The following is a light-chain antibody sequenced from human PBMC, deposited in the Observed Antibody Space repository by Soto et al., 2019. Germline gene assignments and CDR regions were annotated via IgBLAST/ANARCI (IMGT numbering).Light chain of an antibody. CDR3: QQNNKWPPVT. V-gene: IGKV3-15*01. Sequence: EVVMTQSPATVSVSPGEGVTLSCRASQTISNDLAWYQQKPGQAPRLLIYGASTRATGVPARFSGGGSATEVTLTISSLQYEDFAFDYCQQNNKWPPVTFGGGTKVEIK. CDR2: GAS. J-gene: IGKJ4*01. CDR1: QTISND.